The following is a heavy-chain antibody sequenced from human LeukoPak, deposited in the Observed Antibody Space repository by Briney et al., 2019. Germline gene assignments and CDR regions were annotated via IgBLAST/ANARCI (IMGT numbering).Heavy chain of an antibody. D-gene: IGHD5-24*01. J-gene: IGHJ3*02. CDR2: IYYSGST. CDR3: ARLGMATITFDI. CDR1: GGSISSYY. V-gene: IGHV4-59*08. Sequence: PSETLSLTCTVSGGSISSYYWSWIRQPPGKGLEWIGYIYYSGSTNYNPSLKSRVTISVDTSKNQFSLKLSSVTAADTAVYYCARLGMATITFDIWGQGTMVTVSS.